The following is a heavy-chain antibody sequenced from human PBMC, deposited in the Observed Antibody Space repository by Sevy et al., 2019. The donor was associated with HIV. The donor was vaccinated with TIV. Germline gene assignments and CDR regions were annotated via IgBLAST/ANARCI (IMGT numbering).Heavy chain of an antibody. D-gene: IGHD2-2*01. J-gene: IGHJ4*02. CDR1: GGSVRSSPYY. CDR3: AASLPLNVVCSSTSCYGAFDY. V-gene: IGHV4-39*01. CDR2: TYYRGST. Sequence: SETLSLTCSVSGGSVRSSPYYWGWIRQSPGKGLEWIGSTYYRGSTYYNPSLKSRVMISVATSRSQFSLKLNSVTAADTAVYYCAASLPLNVVCSSTSCYGAFDYWGKGTAVTVSS.